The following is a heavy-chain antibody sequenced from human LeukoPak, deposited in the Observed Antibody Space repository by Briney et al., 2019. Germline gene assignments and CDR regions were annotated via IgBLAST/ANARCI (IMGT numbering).Heavy chain of an antibody. D-gene: IGHD3-22*01. J-gene: IGHJ6*02. Sequence: PGGSLRLSCAASGFTFSSYWMNWVRQAPGKGLEWVAFISHDGSNKYYADSVKGRFAISRDNSKNTLYLQMNSLRAEDTAVYYCARDPLRVTMIVVVTHPIYYYYGMDVWGQGTTVTVSS. CDR2: ISHDGSNK. CDR3: ARDPLRVTMIVVVTHPIYYYYGMDV. CDR1: GFTFSSYW. V-gene: IGHV3-30*09.